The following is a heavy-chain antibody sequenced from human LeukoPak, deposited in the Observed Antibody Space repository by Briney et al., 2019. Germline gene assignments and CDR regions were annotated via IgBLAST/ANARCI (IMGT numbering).Heavy chain of an antibody. CDR1: GYTFTGYY. V-gene: IGHV1-2*02. CDR3: ARVPHMVRGDWSFDY. Sequence: ASVKVSCKASGYTFTGYYMHWVRQAPGQGLEWMGWINPNSGGTNYAQKFQGRVTMTRDTSISTAYMELGRLRSDDTAVYYCARVPHMVRGDWSFDYWGQGTLVTVSS. D-gene: IGHD3-10*01. CDR2: INPNSGGT. J-gene: IGHJ4*02.